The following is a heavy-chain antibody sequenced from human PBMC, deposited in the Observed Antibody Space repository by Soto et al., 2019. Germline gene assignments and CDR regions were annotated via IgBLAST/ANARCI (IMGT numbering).Heavy chain of an antibody. CDR1: GFTVKANF. CDR3: ARQCGGDCSDAFNL. V-gene: IGHV3-66*04. CDR2: LYPGPGT. D-gene: IGHD2-21*01. J-gene: IGHJ3*01. Sequence: EEQLVESGGGLVQPGGSLRLSCAASGFTVKANFMNWVRQAPGKEPEWVAVLYPGPGTYYADSLKGSFTISRDDSKNTLFFELSSMSVEDTAVYCCARQCGGDCSDAFNLWGQGTMVPVSS.